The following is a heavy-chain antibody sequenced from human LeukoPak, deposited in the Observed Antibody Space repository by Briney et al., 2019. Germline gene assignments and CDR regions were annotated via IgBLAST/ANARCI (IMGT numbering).Heavy chain of an antibody. CDR1: GGSINNYY. Sequence: SETLSLTCTVSGGSINNYYWSWIRQPAGKGLEWIGRIYSSGSTNYNPSLNSRVTISVDTSKNQFFLKLSSVTAADTAVYYCARGSSGWYSIDYWGQGTLVTVSS. CDR3: ARGSSGWYSIDY. J-gene: IGHJ4*02. D-gene: IGHD6-19*01. V-gene: IGHV4-4*07. CDR2: IYSSGST.